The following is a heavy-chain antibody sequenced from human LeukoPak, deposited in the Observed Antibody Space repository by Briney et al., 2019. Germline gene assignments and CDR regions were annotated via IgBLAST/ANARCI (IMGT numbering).Heavy chain of an antibody. D-gene: IGHD1-26*01. J-gene: IGHJ3*02. Sequence: GESLKISCKASGYDFSKYWIAWVRQLPGKGLEWMGIKSPRDSNTKYSPSFEGQVTMSADKSISTVYLQWSSLKASDTAMYYCASGDSGSYLDAFDIWGQGTMVTVSS. CDR2: KSPRDSNT. CDR1: GYDFSKYW. CDR3: ASGDSGSYLDAFDI. V-gene: IGHV5-51*01.